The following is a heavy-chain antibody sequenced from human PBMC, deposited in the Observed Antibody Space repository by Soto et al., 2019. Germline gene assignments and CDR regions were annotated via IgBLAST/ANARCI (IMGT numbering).Heavy chain of an antibody. CDR1: GGSIANYY. J-gene: IGHJ5*02. D-gene: IGHD1-1*01. CDR2: VYYSGST. V-gene: IGHV4-59*01. Sequence: SETLSLTCSVSGGSIANYYWSWIRQPPGKGLEWIGYVYYSGSTNYNPSLKSRVTMSVDTSRNLFSLKLTSVTAADTAMYYCARNLRDNNLRNWFGPWGQGTLVTVSS. CDR3: ARNLRDNNLRNWFGP.